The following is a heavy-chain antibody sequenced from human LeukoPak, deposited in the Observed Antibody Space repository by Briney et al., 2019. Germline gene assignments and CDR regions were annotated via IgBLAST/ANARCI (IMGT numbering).Heavy chain of an antibody. J-gene: IGHJ5*02. CDR3: ARDSITIFGVPGSWFDP. V-gene: IGHV4-30-4*08. CDR2: IYYSGST. Sequence: SETLSLTCTVSGGSISSGDYYWSWIRQPPGKGLEWIGYIYYSGSTYYNPSLKSRVTISVDTSKNQFSLKLSSVTAADTAVYYCARDSITIFGVPGSWFDPWGQGTLVTVSS. CDR1: GGSISSGDYY. D-gene: IGHD3-3*01.